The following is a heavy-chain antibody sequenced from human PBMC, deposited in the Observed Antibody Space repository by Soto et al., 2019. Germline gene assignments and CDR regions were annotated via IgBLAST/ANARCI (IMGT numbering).Heavy chain of an antibody. CDR1: GGTFSSYA. CDR2: IIPIFGTA. V-gene: IGHV1-69*06. CDR3: AGYASDIVVVPAANIAARPYGMDV. Sequence: SVKVSCKASGGTFSSYAISWVRQAPGQGLEWMGGIIPIFGTANYAQKFQGRVTITADKSTSTAYMELSSLRSEDTAVYYRAGYASDIVVVPAANIAARPYGMDVWGQGTTVTVSS. J-gene: IGHJ6*02. D-gene: IGHD2-2*01.